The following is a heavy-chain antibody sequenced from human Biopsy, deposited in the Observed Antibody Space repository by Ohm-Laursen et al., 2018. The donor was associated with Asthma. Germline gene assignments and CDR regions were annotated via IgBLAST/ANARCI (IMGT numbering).Heavy chain of an antibody. CDR2: ISVYNGNT. CDR3: ARAVDYSHYYGIDV. V-gene: IGHV1-18*01. J-gene: IGHJ6*02. Sequence: VKVSCKTSGYTFNSAGITWVRQAPGQGLEWMGWISVYNGNTKVAQRLQDRVTVITDTSTSTAYMELRSLRSDDTAVYFCARAVDYSHYYGIDVWGQGTTVTVS. CDR1: GYTFNSAG. D-gene: IGHD3-10*01.